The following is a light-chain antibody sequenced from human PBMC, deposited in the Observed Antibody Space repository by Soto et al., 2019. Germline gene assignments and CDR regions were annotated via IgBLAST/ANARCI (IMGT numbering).Light chain of an antibody. CDR2: GAS. CDR3: QQYGSSIQT. J-gene: IGKJ1*01. Sequence: EIVLTQSPATLSLSPGERATLSCRASQSVSNNYLAWYQQKPGQAPNLLIFGASHRAPDIPDRFSGSGSGTDFTLTISRLEPEDFAVYYCQQYGSSIQTFGQGTKVDIK. V-gene: IGKV3-20*01. CDR1: QSVSNNY.